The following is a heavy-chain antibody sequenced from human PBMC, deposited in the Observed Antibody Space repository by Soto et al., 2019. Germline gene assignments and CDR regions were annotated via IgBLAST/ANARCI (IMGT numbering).Heavy chain of an antibody. CDR2: IIPIFGTA. Sequence: SVKVSCKASGGTFSSYAISWVRQAPGQGLEWMGGIIPIFGTANYAQKFQGRVTITADKSTSTAYKELSSLRSEDTAVYYCARQIGASPEYYYYYYGMDVWGQGTTVTVSS. CDR1: GGTFSSYA. V-gene: IGHV1-69*06. J-gene: IGHJ6*02. CDR3: ARQIGASPEYYYYYYGMDV. D-gene: IGHD1-26*01.